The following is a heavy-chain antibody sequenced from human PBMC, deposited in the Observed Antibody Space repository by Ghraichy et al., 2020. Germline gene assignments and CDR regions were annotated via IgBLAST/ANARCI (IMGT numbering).Heavy chain of an antibody. Sequence: SETLSLTCTVSGGSISSSSYYWGWIRQPPGKGLEWIGSIYYSGSTYYNPSLKSRVTISVDTSKNQFSLKLSSVTAADTAVYYCARDAEGVLRFLEWLPHRYSYYGMDVWGQGTTVTVSS. CDR1: GGSISSSSYY. CDR2: IYYSGST. J-gene: IGHJ6*02. D-gene: IGHD3-3*01. CDR3: ARDAEGVLRFLEWLPHRYSYYGMDV. V-gene: IGHV4-39*02.